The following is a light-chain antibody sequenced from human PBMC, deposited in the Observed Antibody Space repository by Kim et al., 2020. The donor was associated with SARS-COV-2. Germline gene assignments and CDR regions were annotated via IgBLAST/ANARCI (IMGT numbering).Light chain of an antibody. CDR3: QQYHNWPPWT. Sequence: PGERATRSCRASESVRSNLAWYQQKPGQAPRLLIDGASTRAAGIPARFSGSGSGTEFTLTISSLQSEDSAVYYCQQYHNWPPWTFGQGTKVDIK. CDR1: ESVRSN. V-gene: IGKV3-15*01. CDR2: GAS. J-gene: IGKJ1*01.